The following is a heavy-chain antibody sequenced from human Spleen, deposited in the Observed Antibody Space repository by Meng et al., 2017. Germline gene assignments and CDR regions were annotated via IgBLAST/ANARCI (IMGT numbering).Heavy chain of an antibody. D-gene: IGHD3-16*01. Sequence: SETLSLTCAVYGGSFSGYYWSWIRQPPGKGLEWIGEISHSGSTNYNPSLKSRVTISVDTSKNQFSLKLSSVTAADTAVYFCARTFSRAFDIWGQGTTVTVSS. V-gene: IGHV4-34*01. CDR3: ARTFSRAFDI. CDR2: ISHSGST. J-gene: IGHJ3*02. CDR1: GGSFSGYY.